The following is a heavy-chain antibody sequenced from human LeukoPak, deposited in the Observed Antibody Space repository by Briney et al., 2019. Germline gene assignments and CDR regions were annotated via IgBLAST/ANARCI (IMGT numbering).Heavy chain of an antibody. CDR2: INPNSGGT. CDR3: ASCPYDFWSGYYPFDY. Sequence: GASVKVSCKASGYTFTGYYMHWVRQAPGQGLEWMGWINPNSGGTNYAQKFQGRVTITADKSTSTAYMELSSLRSEDTAVYYCASCPYDFWSGYYPFDYWGQGTLVTVSS. CDR1: GYTFTGYY. J-gene: IGHJ4*02. V-gene: IGHV1-2*02. D-gene: IGHD3-3*01.